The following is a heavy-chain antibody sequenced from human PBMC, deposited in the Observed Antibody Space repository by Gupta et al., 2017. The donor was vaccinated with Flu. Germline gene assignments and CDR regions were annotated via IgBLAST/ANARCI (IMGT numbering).Heavy chain of an antibody. J-gene: IGHJ4*02. CDR3: VRRSSCNGADGCLYFFDY. D-gene: IGHD2-21*01. CDR2: IYPDDSDT. CDR1: GYTFTDYW. V-gene: IGHV5-51*01. Sequence: EVQLVQSGAEVKKPGESLKISCQPSGYTFTDYWIAWVRLMPGKGLEWMGIIYPDDSDTRYSPSFQDQVTISADKSTSTVYLQWRSLKASDTAMFYCVRRSSCNGADGCLYFFDYWGQGTPVTVSS.